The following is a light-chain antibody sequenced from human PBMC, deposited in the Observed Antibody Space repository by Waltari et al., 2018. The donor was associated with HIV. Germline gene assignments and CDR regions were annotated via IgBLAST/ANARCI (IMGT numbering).Light chain of an antibody. CDR3: QSYDSNLSGL. V-gene: IGLV1-40*01. Sequence: QSELTQPPSVSAAPGQRVTLACTGSSSKIGAGYDVHWYQQVPGRAPKVVIYGNSNRPTGVPDRFSGSKSGSSASLVITGLQSEDEADYYCQSYDSNLSGLFGGGTKVTVL. J-gene: IGLJ2*01. CDR1: SSKIGAGYD. CDR2: GNS.